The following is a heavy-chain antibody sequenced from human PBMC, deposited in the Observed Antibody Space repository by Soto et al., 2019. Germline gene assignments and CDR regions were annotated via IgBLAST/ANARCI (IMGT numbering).Heavy chain of an antibody. CDR2: MNPNSGNT. J-gene: IGHJ6*02. CDR1: GYTFTSYD. V-gene: IGHV1-8*01. D-gene: IGHD6-13*01. CDR3: ARRGYSSSWYYYYYYGMDV. Sequence: QVQLVQSGAEVKKPGASVKVSCKASGYTFTSYDINWVRQATGQGLEWMGWMNPNSGNTGYAQKFQGRVTMTRNTSISTAYRELSSLRSEDTDVYYCARRGYSSSWYYYYYYGMDVWGQGTTVTVSS.